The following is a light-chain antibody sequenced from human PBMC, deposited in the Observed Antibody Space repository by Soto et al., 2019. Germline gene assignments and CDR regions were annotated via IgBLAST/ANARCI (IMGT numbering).Light chain of an antibody. J-gene: IGLJ1*01. V-gene: IGLV3-25*03. CDR2: KDS. CDR1: ALPKQF. CDR3: QSADSSGTYYV. Sequence: YELTHPPSVSLSPGQTPMLTCSGEALPKQFAYWYQQKPGQAPVLVIYKDSERPSGIPERFSGSSSGTTATLTINAVQAEDEADYYCQSADSSGTYYVFGAGTKVTVL.